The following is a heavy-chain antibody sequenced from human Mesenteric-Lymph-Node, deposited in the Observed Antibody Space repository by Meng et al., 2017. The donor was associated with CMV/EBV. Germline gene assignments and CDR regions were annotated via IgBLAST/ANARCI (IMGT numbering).Heavy chain of an antibody. CDR2: IYTGSSYI. CDR1: GFSFSNYV. Sequence: GGSLRLSCAASGFSFSNYVMRWVRQAPGEGLEWVSVIYTGSSYIYYADSVKGRFTISRDNAKNSLYLQMNSLRAEDTAVYYCARDRAPANYDFWSGYDGMDVWGQGTTVTVS. D-gene: IGHD3-3*01. V-gene: IGHV3-21*01. J-gene: IGHJ6*02. CDR3: ARDRAPANYDFWSGYDGMDV.